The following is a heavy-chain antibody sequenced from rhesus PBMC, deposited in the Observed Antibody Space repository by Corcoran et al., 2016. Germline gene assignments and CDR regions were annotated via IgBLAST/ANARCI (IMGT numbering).Heavy chain of an antibody. Sequence: QVQLQESGPGVVKPAETLSLTCAVSGGSITSAYYFWSWIRQPPGKGLAWIGGIYSNDDSTNYNPSLKCRVTISKDASKNLLSLKLTSVTAADTAVYYCARNGRGSSWSYYFDYWGQGVLVTVSS. CDR3: ARNGRGSSWSYYFDY. V-gene: IGHV4S12*01. D-gene: IGHD6-13*01. CDR1: GGSITSAYYF. J-gene: IGHJ4*01. CDR2: IYSNDDST.